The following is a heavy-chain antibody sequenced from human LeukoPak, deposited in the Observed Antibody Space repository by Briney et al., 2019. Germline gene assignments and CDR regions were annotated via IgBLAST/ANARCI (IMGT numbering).Heavy chain of an antibody. D-gene: IGHD1-1*01. CDR1: GFTFSSYG. Sequence: GGSLRLSCAASGFTFSSYGMHWVRQAPGKGLDWVAFIHHDGSNKYYADSVRGRFTISRDNSKNTLYLQMNSLRAEDTAVYYCTLNNWYENGFDPWGQGTLVTVSS. CDR3: TLNNWYENGFDP. CDR2: IHHDGSNK. V-gene: IGHV3-30*02. J-gene: IGHJ5*02.